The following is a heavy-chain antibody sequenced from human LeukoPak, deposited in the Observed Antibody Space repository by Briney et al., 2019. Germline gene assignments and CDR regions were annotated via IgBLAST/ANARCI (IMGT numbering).Heavy chain of an antibody. D-gene: IGHD2-8*01. J-gene: IGHJ4*02. CDR2: IYHSGST. CDR3: ARAGYCTNGVCPYYFDY. Sequence: PSGTLSLTCAVSGGSISSSNWWCWVRQPPGKGLEWIGEIYHSGSTNYNPSLKSRVTISVDTSKNQFSLKLSSVTAADTAVYYCARAGYCTNGVCPYYFDYWGQGTLVTVSS. CDR1: GGSISSSNW. V-gene: IGHV4-4*02.